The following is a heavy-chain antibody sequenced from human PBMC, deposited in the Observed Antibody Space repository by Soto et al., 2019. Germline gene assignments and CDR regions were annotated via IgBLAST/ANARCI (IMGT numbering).Heavy chain of an antibody. CDR2: IYSGGST. CDR1: GFTVSSNY. CDR3: ARANYDYVWGSYRYGSYYGMDV. D-gene: IGHD3-16*02. V-gene: IGHV3-53*01. J-gene: IGHJ6*02. Sequence: PGGSLRLSCAASGFTVSSNYMSWARQAPGKGLEWVSVIYSGGSTYCADSVKGRFTISRDNSKNTLYLQMNSLRAEDTAVYYCARANYDYVWGSYRYGSYYGMDVWGQGTTVTVSS.